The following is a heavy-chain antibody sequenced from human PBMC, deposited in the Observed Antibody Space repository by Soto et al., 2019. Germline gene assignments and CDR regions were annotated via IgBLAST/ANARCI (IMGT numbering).Heavy chain of an antibody. CDR3: AKPLNRVVVAATPVALDP. V-gene: IGHV3-23*01. CDR2: ISGSGGST. Sequence: GGSLRLSCAASGFTFSSYAMSWVRQAPGKGLEWVSAISGSGGSTYYADSVKGRFTISRDNSKNTLYLQMNSLRAEDTAVYYCAKPLNRVVVAATPVALDPWGQGTLVTVPQ. CDR1: GFTFSSYA. J-gene: IGHJ5*02. D-gene: IGHD2-15*01.